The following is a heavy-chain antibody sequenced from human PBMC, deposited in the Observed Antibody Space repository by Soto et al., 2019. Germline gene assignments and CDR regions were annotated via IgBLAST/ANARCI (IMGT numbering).Heavy chain of an antibody. J-gene: IGHJ5*02. CDR3: TRDASRDSSARGWFDP. D-gene: IGHD6-13*01. V-gene: IGHV3-21*01. Sequence: GGSLRLSCAASGFTFSNYAMNWVRHAPGKGLEWVSIISSNSAYIYYTDALRGRFTISRDNAKNSLHLQMNSLRAEDTAVYYCTRDASRDSSARGWFDPWGPGTLVTVSS. CDR1: GFTFSNYA. CDR2: ISSNSAYI.